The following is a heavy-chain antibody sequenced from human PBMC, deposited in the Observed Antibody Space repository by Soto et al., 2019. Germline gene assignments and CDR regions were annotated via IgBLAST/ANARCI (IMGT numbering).Heavy chain of an antibody. CDR3: ARGNPFNYAGFDV. D-gene: IGHD3-16*01. V-gene: IGHV1-8*01. CDR2: MNATSGDT. CDR1: GYTFRAFD. Sequence: QAHLEQSGAEVQRHGASVKVSCNASGYTFRAFDINWLRQASGQGPEWMGWMNATSGDTFFAQRFQGKFNMTWDTAMRTAYMEVGSLTSDDTAIYFCARGNPFNYAGFDVWGQWTTVAGSS. J-gene: IGHJ6*02.